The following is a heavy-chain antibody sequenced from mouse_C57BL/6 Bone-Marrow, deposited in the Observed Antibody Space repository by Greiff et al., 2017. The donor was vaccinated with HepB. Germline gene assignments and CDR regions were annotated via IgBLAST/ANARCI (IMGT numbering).Heavy chain of an antibody. Sequence: QVQLQQSGAELVKPGASVKMSCKASGYTFTTYPIEWMKQNHGKSLEWIGNFHPYNDDTNYNEKFKSKATLTVDKSSSTAYMQLSSLTSEDSAVYYCARKGYDGYYVPPFDYWGQGTTLTVSS. D-gene: IGHD2-3*01. J-gene: IGHJ2*01. V-gene: IGHV1-47*01. CDR1: GYTFTTYP. CDR2: FHPYNDDT. CDR3: ARKGYDGYYVPPFDY.